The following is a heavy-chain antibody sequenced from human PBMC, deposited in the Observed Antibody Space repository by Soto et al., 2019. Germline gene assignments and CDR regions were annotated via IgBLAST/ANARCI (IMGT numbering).Heavy chain of an antibody. J-gene: IGHJ4*02. D-gene: IGHD3-10*01. CDR1: GYTFTSYA. CDR2: INAGNGNT. CDR3: SSFVALSTAYGSGS. V-gene: IGHV1-3*01. Sequence: QVQLVQSGAEVKKPGASVKVSCKASGYTFTSYAMHWVRQAPGQRLEWMGWINAGNGNTKYSQKFQGRVTITRDTSASTAYMELSSLRSEDTAVYYCSSFVALSTAYGSGSWGQGTLVTVSS.